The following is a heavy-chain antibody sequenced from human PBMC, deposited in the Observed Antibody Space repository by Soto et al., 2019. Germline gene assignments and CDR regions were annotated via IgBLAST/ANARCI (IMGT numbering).Heavy chain of an antibody. V-gene: IGHV1-46*03. Sequence: ASVKVSCKASGYTFTSYYMHWVRQAPGQGLEWMGIINPSGGSTSYAQKFQGRVTMTRDTSTSTVYMELSSLRSEDTAVYYCARDRADIVVVPAAPGYWGQGTLVTSPQ. J-gene: IGHJ4*02. D-gene: IGHD2-2*01. CDR2: INPSGGST. CDR3: ARDRADIVVVPAAPGY. CDR1: GYTFTSYY.